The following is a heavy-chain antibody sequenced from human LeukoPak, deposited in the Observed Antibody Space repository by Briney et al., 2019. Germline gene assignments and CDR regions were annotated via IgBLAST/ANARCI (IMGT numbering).Heavy chain of an antibody. CDR1: GFAFSSYE. D-gene: IGHD6-6*01. CDR2: ISSSGSTI. J-gene: IGHJ3*02. CDR3: ATTGGYSRSLEDAFDI. V-gene: IGHV3-48*03. Sequence: GGSLRLSCAASGFAFSSYEMNWVRQAPGKGLEWVSYISSSGSTIYYADSVKGRFTISRDNAKNSLYLQMNSLRAEDTAVYYCATTGGYSRSLEDAFDIWGQGTMVTVSS.